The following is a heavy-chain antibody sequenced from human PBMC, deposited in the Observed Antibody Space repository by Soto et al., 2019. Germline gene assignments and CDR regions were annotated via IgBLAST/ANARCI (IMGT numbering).Heavy chain of an antibody. Sequence: QVQLVQSGAEVKKPGSSVKVSCRASGRTFSTYAMAWLRQAPGQGLEWMGGILPVFGTADYAPKFQGRVTITADESTNTAYLELSSVACEGAAVYYCGGGDEYGGNSDAFDIGGQGTMVTVSS. CDR3: GGGDEYGGNSDAFDI. CDR2: ILPVFGTA. J-gene: IGHJ3*02. V-gene: IGHV1-69*12. D-gene: IGHD4-17*01. CDR1: GRTFSTYA.